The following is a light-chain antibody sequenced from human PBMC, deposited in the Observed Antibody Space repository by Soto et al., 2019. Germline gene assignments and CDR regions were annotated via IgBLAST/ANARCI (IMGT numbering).Light chain of an antibody. Sequence: ELVLTQSPGTLSLSPGERATLSCRASQSVSNNYLAWYQQKPGQAPRRLIYGASNRATGIPDRLSGSGSGTDFTLTISRLEPEDLAVYYCQQYGSSGTVGQGTKVESK. J-gene: IGKJ1*01. CDR3: QQYGSSGT. CDR2: GAS. V-gene: IGKV3-20*01. CDR1: QSVSNNY.